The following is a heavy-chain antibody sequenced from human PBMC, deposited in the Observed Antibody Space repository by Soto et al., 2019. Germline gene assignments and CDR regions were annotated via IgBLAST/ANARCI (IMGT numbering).Heavy chain of an antibody. Sequence: QVQLQESGPGLVKPSGTLSLTCAVSGGSISSNYWWSWFRHPPGKGLEWIGEIYHSGSTSYNPSLRSRVTISLDKSKNQFSLKVNSVTAAATAVYYCARGDSSGWYLDYWGQGTLVTVSS. D-gene: IGHD6-19*01. V-gene: IGHV4-4*02. CDR1: GGSISSNYW. J-gene: IGHJ4*02. CDR3: ARGDSSGWYLDY. CDR2: IYHSGST.